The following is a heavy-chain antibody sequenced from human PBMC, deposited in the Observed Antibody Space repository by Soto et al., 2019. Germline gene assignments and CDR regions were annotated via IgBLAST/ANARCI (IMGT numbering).Heavy chain of an antibody. CDR1: GFTFSSYS. CDR2: ISSSSSYI. Sequence: RRLSCAASGFTFSSYSMNWVRQAPGKGLEWVSSISSSSSYIYYADSVKGRFTISRDNAKNSLYLQMNSLRAEDTAVYYCAGDLTPYSSSWSLTYGMDVWGQGTTVTVSS. D-gene: IGHD6-13*01. V-gene: IGHV3-21*01. CDR3: AGDLTPYSSSWSLTYGMDV. J-gene: IGHJ6*02.